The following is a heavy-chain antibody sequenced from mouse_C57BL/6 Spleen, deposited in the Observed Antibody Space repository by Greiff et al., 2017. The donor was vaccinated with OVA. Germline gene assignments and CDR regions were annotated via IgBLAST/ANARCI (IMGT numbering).Heavy chain of an antibody. CDR1: GFTFSSYT. D-gene: IGHD3-3*01. Sequence: EVQVVESGGGLVKPGGSLKLSCAASGFTFSSYTMSWVRQTPEKRLEWVATISGGGGNTYYPDSVKGRFTISRDNAKNTLYLQMSSLRSEDTALYYCARHEGKGTPYFDYWGQGTTLTVSS. J-gene: IGHJ2*01. V-gene: IGHV5-9*01. CDR2: ISGGGGNT. CDR3: ARHEGKGTPYFDY.